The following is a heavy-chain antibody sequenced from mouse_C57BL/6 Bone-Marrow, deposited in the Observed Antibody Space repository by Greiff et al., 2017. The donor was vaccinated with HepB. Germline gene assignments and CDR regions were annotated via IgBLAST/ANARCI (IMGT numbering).Heavy chain of an antibody. Sequence: DVHLVESGGGLVQPGGSLKLSCAASGFTFSDYYMYWVRQTPEKRLEWVAYISNGGGSTYYPDTVKGRFTISRDNAKNTLYLQMSRLKSEDTAMYYCARHATVVATPYWYFDVWGTGTTVTVSS. V-gene: IGHV5-12*01. CDR1: GFTFSDYY. D-gene: IGHD1-1*01. CDR3: ARHATVVATPYWYFDV. J-gene: IGHJ1*03. CDR2: ISNGGGST.